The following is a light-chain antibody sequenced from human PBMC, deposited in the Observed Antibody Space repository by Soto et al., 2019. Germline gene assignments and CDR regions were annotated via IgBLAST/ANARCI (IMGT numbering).Light chain of an antibody. J-gene: IGKJ4*02. CDR2: GAS. Sequence: EIVMTQSPATLSVSPGERATLSCRASQSVSSNLAWYQHKPGQAPRLLIYGASTRATGIPARFSGSGSGTEFTLTISSLQSQDLAVYYGAQYNKCWLTFGRRPQVEIK. CDR3: AQYNKCWLT. CDR1: QSVSSN. V-gene: IGKV3-15*01.